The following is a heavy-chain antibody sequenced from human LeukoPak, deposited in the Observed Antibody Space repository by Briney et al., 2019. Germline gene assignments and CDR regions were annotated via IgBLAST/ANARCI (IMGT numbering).Heavy chain of an antibody. CDR2: IRYDGSKK. Sequence: GGSLRLSCAASGFTFSDYGMHWVRQAPGKGLEWVTFIRYDGSKKYYADSVKGRFTFSRDNSKNMLYLQMNSLRVDVTAIYYCVKGRDFYFDYWGQGTLVTVSS. V-gene: IGHV3-30*02. J-gene: IGHJ4*02. D-gene: IGHD3/OR15-3a*01. CDR1: GFTFSDYG. CDR3: VKGRDFYFDY.